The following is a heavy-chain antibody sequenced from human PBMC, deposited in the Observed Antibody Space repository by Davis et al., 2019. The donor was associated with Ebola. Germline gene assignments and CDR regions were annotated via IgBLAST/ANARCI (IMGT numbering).Heavy chain of an antibody. J-gene: IGHJ4*02. CDR1: GFTFSNYD. V-gene: IGHV3-30*02. Sequence: GESLKISCAASGFTFSNYDMHWVRQAPDKGLEWVAYIRRDESLKKYADSVKGRFTVSRDNSKNTLYLEMDSLRGDDTAIYYCARDPAGSFDYWGQGSLVTVSS. D-gene: IGHD6-25*01. CDR3: ARDPAGSFDY. CDR2: IRRDESLK.